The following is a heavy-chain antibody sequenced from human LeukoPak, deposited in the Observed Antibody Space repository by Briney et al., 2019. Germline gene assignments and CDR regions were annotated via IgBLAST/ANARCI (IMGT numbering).Heavy chain of an antibody. CDR3: ARGPYYYNSDAAYYFDY. J-gene: IGHJ4*02. V-gene: IGHV4-59*01. Sequence: PSETLSLTCTVSGGXLSSYYCSWIRQSPGKGLEWIGYIYYNGNSNYNPSLKSRVTISVDTSKNQFSLKLSSVTAADTAVYYCARGPYYYNSDAAYYFDYWGQGTLVTVSS. D-gene: IGHD3-22*01. CDR2: IYYNGNS. CDR1: GGXLSSYY.